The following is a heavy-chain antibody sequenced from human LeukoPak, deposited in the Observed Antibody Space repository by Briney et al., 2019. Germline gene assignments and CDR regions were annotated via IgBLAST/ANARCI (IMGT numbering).Heavy chain of an antibody. J-gene: IGHJ6*03. CDR2: ISSSGSTI. V-gene: IGHV3-48*03. Sequence: GGSLRLSCAASGFTFSSYEMNWVRQAPGKGLEWVSYISSSGSTIYYADSVKGRFTISRDNAKNSLYLQMNSLRAEDTAVYYCARGNGLYCGGDCYSYYYYYMDVGGKGTTVTVSS. CDR1: GFTFSSYE. CDR3: ARGNGLYCGGDCYSYYYYYMDV. D-gene: IGHD2-21*02.